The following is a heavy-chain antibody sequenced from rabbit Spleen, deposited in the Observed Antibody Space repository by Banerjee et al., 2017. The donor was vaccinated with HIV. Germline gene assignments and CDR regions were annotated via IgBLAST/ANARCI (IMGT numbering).Heavy chain of an antibody. CDR2: IYGGSSGST. Sequence: QEQLEESGGDLVKPEGSLTLTCTASGFSFSSSYWICWVRQAPGKGLEWIACIYGGSSGSTYYASWAKGRFTISKTSSTTVTLQMTSLTAADTATYFCARRDTSNNRAYELWGPGTLVTVS. CDR3: ARRDTSNNRAYEL. D-gene: IGHD1-1*01. V-gene: IGHV1S45*01. J-gene: IGHJ4*01. CDR1: GFSFSSSYW.